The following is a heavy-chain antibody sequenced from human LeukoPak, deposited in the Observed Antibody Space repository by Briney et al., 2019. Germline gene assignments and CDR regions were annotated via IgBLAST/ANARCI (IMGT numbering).Heavy chain of an antibody. J-gene: IGHJ6*03. CDR1: GGSISSYY. CDR2: IYTSGST. Sequence: SETLSLTCTVSGGSISSYYWSWIRQPAGKGLEWIGRIYTSGSTNYNPSLKSRVTISIDTSKNQFSLKLSSVTAADTAVYYCARLENSGDFWSGYYYYYYYMDVWGKGTTVTVSS. V-gene: IGHV4-4*07. D-gene: IGHD3-3*01. CDR3: ARLENSGDFWSGYYYYYYYMDV.